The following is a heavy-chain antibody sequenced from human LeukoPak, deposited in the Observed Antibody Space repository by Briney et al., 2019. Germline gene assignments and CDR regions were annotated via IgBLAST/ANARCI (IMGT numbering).Heavy chain of an antibody. CDR1: GFTFSSYG. CDR2: ISYDGSNK. Sequence: GGSLRLSCAASGFTFSSYGMHWVRQAPGKGLEWVAVISYDGSNKYYADSVKGRFTISRDNSKNTLYLQMNSLRAEDTAVYYCARDWSIAVAGSFRYYYYGMDVWGQGTTVTVSS. D-gene: IGHD6-19*01. V-gene: IGHV3-30*03. CDR3: ARDWSIAVAGSFRYYYYGMDV. J-gene: IGHJ6*02.